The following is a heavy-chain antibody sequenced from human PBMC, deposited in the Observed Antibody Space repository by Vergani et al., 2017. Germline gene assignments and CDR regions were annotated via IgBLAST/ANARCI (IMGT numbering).Heavy chain of an antibody. CDR2: IYYSGST. J-gene: IGHJ4*02. Sequence: QVQLQESGPGLVKPSQTLSLTCTVSGGSISSGDYYWSWIRQPPGKGLEWIGYIYYSGSTYYNPSLKSRVTISVDTSKNQFSLKLSSVTAADTAVYYCARVCHSDGSGSYRSFDYWGQGTLVTVSS. CDR3: ARVCHSDGSGSYRSFDY. D-gene: IGHD3-10*01. V-gene: IGHV4-30-4*08. CDR1: GGSISSGDYY.